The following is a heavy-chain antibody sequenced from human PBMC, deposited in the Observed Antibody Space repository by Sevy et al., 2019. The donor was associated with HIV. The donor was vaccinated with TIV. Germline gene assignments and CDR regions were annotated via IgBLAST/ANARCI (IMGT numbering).Heavy chain of an antibody. D-gene: IGHD2-15*01. J-gene: IGHJ4*02. CDR3: ARALGGSCYSGVDY. V-gene: IGHV3-30-3*01. CDR2: ISYDGSNK. CDR1: GFTFSSYA. Sequence: GGSLRLSCAASGFTFSSYAMHWVRQAPGKGLEWVAVISYDGSNKYYADSVKGRFTISRDNSKNTLYLQMNSLRAEDTGVYYCARALGGSCYSGVDYWGQGTLVTVSS.